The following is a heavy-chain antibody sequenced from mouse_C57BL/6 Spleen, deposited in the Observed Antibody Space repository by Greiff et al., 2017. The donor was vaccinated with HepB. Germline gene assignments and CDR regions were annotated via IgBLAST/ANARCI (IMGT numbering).Heavy chain of an antibody. CDR2: IDPSDSYT. V-gene: IGHV1-69*01. Sequence: QVQLQQPGAELVMPGASVKLSCKASGYTFTSYWMHWVKQRPGQGLEWIGEIDPSDSYTNYNQKFKGKSTLTVDKSSSTAYMQLSSLTSEDSAVYYCARLLRSGGFAYWGQGTLVTVSA. CDR1: GYTFTSYW. CDR3: ARLLRSGGFAY. D-gene: IGHD1-1*01. J-gene: IGHJ3*01.